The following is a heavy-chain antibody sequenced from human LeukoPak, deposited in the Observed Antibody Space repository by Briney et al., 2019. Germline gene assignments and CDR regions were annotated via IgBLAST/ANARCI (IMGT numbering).Heavy chain of an antibody. CDR3: AKDRPNYYGSNGHYYRRDGDY. J-gene: IGHJ4*02. Sequence: PGGSLRLSCAASGFTFSIYAMSWVRQAPGKGLQWVSSITSSGDGTYYADSVKGRSTISRDNSENMLDLQMNSLRVEDTAVYFCAKDRPNYYGSNGHYYRRDGDYWGQGTLVAVSS. CDR1: GFTFSIYA. CDR2: ITSSGDGT. D-gene: IGHD3-22*01. V-gene: IGHV3-23*01.